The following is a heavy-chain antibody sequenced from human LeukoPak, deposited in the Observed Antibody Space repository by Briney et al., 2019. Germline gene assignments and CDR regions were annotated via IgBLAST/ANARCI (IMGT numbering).Heavy chain of an antibody. Sequence: EASVKVSCKASGYTFTGYYMHWVRQAPGQGLEWMGLVDPEDGETIYAEKFQGRVTITADTSTDTAYMELSSLRSEDTAVYYCATDLGRNGWFDPWGQGTLVTVSS. D-gene: IGHD1-1*01. CDR3: ATDLGRNGWFDP. CDR2: VDPEDGET. V-gene: IGHV1-69-2*01. CDR1: GYTFTGYY. J-gene: IGHJ5*02.